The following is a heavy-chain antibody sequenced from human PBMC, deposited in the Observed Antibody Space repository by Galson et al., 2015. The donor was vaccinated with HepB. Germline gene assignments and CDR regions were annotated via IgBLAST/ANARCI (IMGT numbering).Heavy chain of an antibody. J-gene: IGHJ4*02. CDR1: GGSISSSSYY. V-gene: IGHV4-39*01. Sequence: ETLSLTCTVSGGSISSSSYYWGWIRQPPGKGLEWIGSIYYSGSTYYNPSLKSRVTISVDTSKNQFSLKLSSVTAADTAVYYCAGLDGYNLPDYWGQGTLVTVSS. D-gene: IGHD5-24*01. CDR2: IYYSGST. CDR3: AGLDGYNLPDY.